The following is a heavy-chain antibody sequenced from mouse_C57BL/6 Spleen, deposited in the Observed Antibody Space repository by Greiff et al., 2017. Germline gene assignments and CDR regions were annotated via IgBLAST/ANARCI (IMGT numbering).Heavy chain of an antibody. CDR2: IHPSDSDT. Sequence: VQLQQPGAELVKPGASVKVSCKASGYTFTSYWMHWVKQRPGQGLEWIGRIHPSDSDTNYNQKFKGKATLTVDKSSSTAYMQLSSLTSEDSAVYYCAIGRNSYGTDDWGQGTTLTVSS. V-gene: IGHV1-74*01. J-gene: IGHJ2*01. CDR3: AIGRNSYGTDD. D-gene: IGHD1-1*01. CDR1: GYTFTSYW.